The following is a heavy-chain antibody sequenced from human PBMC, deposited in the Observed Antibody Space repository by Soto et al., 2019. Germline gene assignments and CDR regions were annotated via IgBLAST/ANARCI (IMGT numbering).Heavy chain of an antibody. CDR3: ARHLPQRGYASFCY. CDR2: IYYSGST. CDR1: GGSISSYY. J-gene: IGHJ4*02. D-gene: IGHD5-12*01. Sequence: QVQLQESGPGLVKSSETLSLTCTVSGGSISSYYWSWIRQPPGKGLVWIGYIYYSGSTNYNPSLKRRVTLSVDTSKNQFSLKLRFVTAADTAVYYCARHLPQRGYASFCYWGQGTLVNVSS. V-gene: IGHV4-59*08.